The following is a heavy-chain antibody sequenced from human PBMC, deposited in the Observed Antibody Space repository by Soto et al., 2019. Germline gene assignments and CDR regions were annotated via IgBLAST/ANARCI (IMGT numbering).Heavy chain of an antibody. D-gene: IGHD6-13*01. CDR1: GYTFTSYG. CDR2: ISAYNGNT. V-gene: IGHV1-18*01. Sequence: ASVKVSCKASGYTFTSYGISWVRQAPGQGLEWMGWISAYNGNTNYAQKLQGRVTMTTDTSTSTAYMERRSLRSDDTAVYYCARDWWQQLVHNWFDPWGQGTLVTVSS. J-gene: IGHJ5*02. CDR3: ARDWWQQLVHNWFDP.